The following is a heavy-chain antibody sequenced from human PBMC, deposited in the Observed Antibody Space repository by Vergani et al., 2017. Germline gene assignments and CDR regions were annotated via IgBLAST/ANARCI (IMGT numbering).Heavy chain of an antibody. V-gene: IGHV3-30-3*01. CDR2: ISYDGSNK. J-gene: IGHJ4*02. CDR3: ARDPY. CDR1: GFTFSSYA. Sequence: QVQLVESGGGVVQPGRSLRLSCAASGFTFSSYAMHWVSQAPGKGLEWVAVISYDGSNKYYADSVKGRFTISRDNSKNTLYLQMNSLRAEDTAVYYCARDPYWGQGTLVTVSS.